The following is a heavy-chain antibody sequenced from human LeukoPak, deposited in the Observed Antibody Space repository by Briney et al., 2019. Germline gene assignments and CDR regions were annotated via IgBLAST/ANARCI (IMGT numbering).Heavy chain of an antibody. CDR3: ARARIAAAGRGLYFDY. V-gene: IGHV3-53*01. J-gene: IGHJ4*02. Sequence: GGSLRLSCAASGFTVSSNYMSWVRQAPGKGLEWVSVIYSGGSTYYADSVKGRFTISRDNSKNTLYLQMNSLRAEDTAVYYCARARIAAAGRGLYFDYWGQGTLVTVSS. CDR1: GFTVSSNY. D-gene: IGHD6-13*01. CDR2: IYSGGST.